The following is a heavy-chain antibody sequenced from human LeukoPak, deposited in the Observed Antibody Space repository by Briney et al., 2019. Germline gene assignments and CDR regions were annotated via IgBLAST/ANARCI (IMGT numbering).Heavy chain of an antibody. D-gene: IGHD6-13*01. V-gene: IGHV1-18*01. CDR3: ARRSAAAGYYYYYYMDV. CDR2: ISAYNGNT. CDR1: GYTFTSYG. Sequence: ASVKVSCKASGYTFTSYGISWVRQAPGQGLEWMGWISAYNGNTNYAQKLQGRVTMTTDTSTSTAYMELRSLRSEDTAVYYCARRSAAAGYYYYYYMDVWGKGTTVTVSS. J-gene: IGHJ6*03.